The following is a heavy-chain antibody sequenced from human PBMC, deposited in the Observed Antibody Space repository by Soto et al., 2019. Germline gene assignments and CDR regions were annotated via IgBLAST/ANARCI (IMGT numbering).Heavy chain of an antibody. J-gene: IGHJ4*02. D-gene: IGHD6-19*01. CDR3: ARRSKQWGPFDY. CDR1: GGSISSYY. Sequence: QVQLQESGPGLVKPSETLSLTCTVSGGSISSYYWSWIRQPPGKGLEWIGYIYYSGSTNYYPSLKSRVTISVDTSKNQFSLKLSSVTAADTAVYYCARRSKQWGPFDYWGQGTLVTVSS. CDR2: IYYSGST. V-gene: IGHV4-59*08.